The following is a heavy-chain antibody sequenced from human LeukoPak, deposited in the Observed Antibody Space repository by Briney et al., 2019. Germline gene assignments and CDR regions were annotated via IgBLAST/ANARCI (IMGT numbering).Heavy chain of an antibody. Sequence: ASVKVSCKASGGTFSSYAISWVRQAPGQGLEWMGGIIPIFGTANYAQKFQGRVTITTDESTSTAYMELSSLRSEDTAVYYCARGARITGVTDAFDIWGQGTMVTVSS. CDR3: ARGARITGVTDAFDI. J-gene: IGHJ3*02. CDR2: IIPIFGTA. D-gene: IGHD1-20*01. CDR1: GGTFSSYA. V-gene: IGHV1-69*05.